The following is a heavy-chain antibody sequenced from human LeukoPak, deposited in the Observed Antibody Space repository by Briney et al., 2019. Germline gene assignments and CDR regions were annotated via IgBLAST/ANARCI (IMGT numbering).Heavy chain of an antibody. CDR1: GFTFTTYW. CDR3: ARRLVYYGSGSYSHYYYYYMDV. J-gene: IGHJ6*03. V-gene: IGHV3-7*01. D-gene: IGHD3-10*01. Sequence: GGSLRLSCVGSGFTFTTYWMSWVRQAPGKGLEWVANIKQDGSEKYYVDSVKGRFTISRDNAKNSLYLQMNSLRAEDTAVYYCARRLVYYGSGSYSHYYYYYMDVWGKGTTVTISS. CDR2: IKQDGSEK.